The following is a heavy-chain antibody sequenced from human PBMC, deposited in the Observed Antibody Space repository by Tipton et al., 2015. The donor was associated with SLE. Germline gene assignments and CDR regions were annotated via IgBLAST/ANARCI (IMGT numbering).Heavy chain of an antibody. J-gene: IGHJ3*02. CDR3: ARSGYCSGGSCCDAFDI. Sequence: TLSLTCTVSGGSISSHYWSWIRQPPGKGLEWIGYIYYRGSTNYNPSLKSRVTISVDTSKNQFSLKLSSVTAADTAVYYCARSGYCSGGSCCDAFDIWGQGTMVTVSS. CDR2: IYYRGST. D-gene: IGHD2-15*01. V-gene: IGHV4-59*11. CDR1: GGSISSHY.